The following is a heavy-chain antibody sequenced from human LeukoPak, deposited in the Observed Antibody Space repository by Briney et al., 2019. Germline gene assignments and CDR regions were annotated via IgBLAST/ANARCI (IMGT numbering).Heavy chain of an antibody. V-gene: IGHV4-59*11. CDR2: IYDSGST. CDR3: ARLMYSGSYSYFDY. Sequence: SETLSLTCTVSGGSISSHYWSWIRQPPGKGLEWIGYIYDSGSTNYNPSLKSRVTISVDTSKNQFSLKLSPVSAADTAVYYCARLMYSGSYSYFDYWGQGTLVTVSS. J-gene: IGHJ4*02. CDR1: GGSISSHY. D-gene: IGHD1-26*01.